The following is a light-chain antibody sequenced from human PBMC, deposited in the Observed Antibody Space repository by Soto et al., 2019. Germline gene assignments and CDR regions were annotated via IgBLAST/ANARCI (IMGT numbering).Light chain of an antibody. CDR1: QSISRR. CDR3: QQYNNWPPWT. J-gene: IGKJ1*01. CDR2: GAS. Sequence: VMTQSPAFLSASPGERATLACRASQSISRRLAWYQQKSGQPPRLLIYGASTRATGIPARFSGSGSGTEFTLIISSLQSEDFAVYYCQQYNNWPPWTFGQGTKVEIK. V-gene: IGKV3-15*01.